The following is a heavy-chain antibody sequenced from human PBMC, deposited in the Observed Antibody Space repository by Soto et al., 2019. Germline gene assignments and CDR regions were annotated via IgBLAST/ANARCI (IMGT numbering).Heavy chain of an antibody. Sequence: QVQLVQSGAEVKKPGASVKVSCKASGYTFTNYGISWVRQAPGQGLEWMGWINAYNGNTKYAQKLQGRVTMTTDTSTSTADMELRSLRSEDTAVYYGARDQAMAQFDYWGQGTLVTVSS. CDR2: INAYNGNT. CDR3: ARDQAMAQFDY. V-gene: IGHV1-18*01. CDR1: GYTFTNYG. J-gene: IGHJ4*02. D-gene: IGHD5-18*01.